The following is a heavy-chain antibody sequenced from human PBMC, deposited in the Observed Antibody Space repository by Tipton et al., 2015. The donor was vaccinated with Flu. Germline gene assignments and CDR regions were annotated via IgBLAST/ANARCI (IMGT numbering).Heavy chain of an antibody. D-gene: IGHD6-13*01. Sequence: SLRLSCAASGFTFNNYWMHWVRQVPGKGLVWVSRINSDGTGTSYADSVRGRFTISRDSAKNTLYLQMNSLRAEDTAVYSCARVRSSSIDHYYGMDVWGQGTTVTVSS. CDR3: ARVRSSSIDHYYGMDV. CDR1: GFTFNNYW. V-gene: IGHV3-74*01. CDR2: INSDGTGT. J-gene: IGHJ6*02.